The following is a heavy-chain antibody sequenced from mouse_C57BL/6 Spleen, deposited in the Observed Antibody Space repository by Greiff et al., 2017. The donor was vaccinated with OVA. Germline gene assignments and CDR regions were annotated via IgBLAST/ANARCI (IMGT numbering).Heavy chain of an antibody. J-gene: IGHJ4*01. D-gene: IGHD1-1*02. CDR3: ARDGGSYYAMDY. CDR1: GYSITSGYD. Sequence: DVKLQESGPGMVKPSQSLSLTCTVTGYSITSGYDWHWIRHFPGNKLEWMGYISYSGRTNYNPSLKSRISITHDTSKNHFYLKLNSVTTEDTDTDYCARDGGSYYAMDYWGQGTSVTVSS. V-gene: IGHV3-1*01. CDR2: ISYSGRT.